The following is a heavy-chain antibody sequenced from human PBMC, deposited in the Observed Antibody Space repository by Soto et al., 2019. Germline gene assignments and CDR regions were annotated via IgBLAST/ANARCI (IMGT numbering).Heavy chain of an antibody. CDR3: TRGYSGYDYDY. D-gene: IGHD5-12*01. J-gene: IGHJ4*02. CDR1: GGSISSGGYS. CDR2: IYHSGST. V-gene: IGHV4-30-2*01. Sequence: SETLSLTCAVSGGSISSGGYSWSWIRQPPGKGLEWIGYIYHSGSTYYNPSLKSRVTISVDRSKNQFSLKLSSVTAADTAVYYCTRGYSGYDYDYWGQGTLVTVSS.